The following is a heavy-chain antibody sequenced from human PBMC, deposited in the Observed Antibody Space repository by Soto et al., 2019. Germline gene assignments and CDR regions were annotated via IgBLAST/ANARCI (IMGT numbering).Heavy chain of an antibody. CDR1: GYSFTSYW. CDR3: ARRAYGSGSYYTPYFDY. J-gene: IGHJ4*02. V-gene: IGHV5-10-1*01. Sequence: EVQLVQSGAEVKKPGESLRISCTGSGYSFTSYWISWVRQMPGKGLEWMGRIDPSDSYTNYSPSFQGHVTISADKSISTAYLQWSSLKASDTAMYYCARRAYGSGSYYTPYFDYWGQGTLVTVSS. CDR2: IDPSDSYT. D-gene: IGHD3-10*01.